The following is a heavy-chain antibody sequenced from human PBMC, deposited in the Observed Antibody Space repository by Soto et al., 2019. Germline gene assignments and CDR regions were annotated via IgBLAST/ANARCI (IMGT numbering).Heavy chain of an antibody. D-gene: IGHD6-6*01. CDR2: IYPGDSDT. CDR1: GYSFTSYW. CDR3: ARQNLAARPQFYYYYGMVV. J-gene: IGHJ6*02. V-gene: IGHV5-51*01. Sequence: LGESLKLSCKGSGYSFTSYWIGWVRQMPGKGLEWMGIIYPGDSDTRYSPSFQGQVTISADKSISTAYLQWSSLKASDTAMYYCARQNLAARPQFYYYYGMVVLGQETTVGVSS.